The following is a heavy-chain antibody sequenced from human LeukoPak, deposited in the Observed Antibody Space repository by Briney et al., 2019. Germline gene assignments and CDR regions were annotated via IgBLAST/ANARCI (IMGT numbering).Heavy chain of an antibody. CDR1: GFTFSSYG. V-gene: IGHV3-30*03. CDR3: SMVRGVNEPFDY. CDR2: ISYDGSNK. D-gene: IGHD3-10*01. Sequence: GRSLRLSCAASGFTFSSYGMHWVRQALGKGLEWVAVISYDGSNKYYADSVKGRFTISGDNSKNTLYLQMNSLRAEDTAVYYCSMVRGVNEPFDYWGQGTLVTVSS. J-gene: IGHJ4*02.